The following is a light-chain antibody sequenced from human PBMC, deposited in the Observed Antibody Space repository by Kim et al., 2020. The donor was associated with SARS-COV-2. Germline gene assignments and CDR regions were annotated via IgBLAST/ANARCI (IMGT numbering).Light chain of an antibody. Sequence: SVSRGESVALACRASQSIGSYFAWYRQIPGQAHRLLIYDASHGAAGIPARFTGSGSGTDCTLTISSLEPEDFAVYYCQQRSDWPSTLGQGTKLEI. J-gene: IGKJ2*01. CDR1: QSIGSY. CDR2: DAS. V-gene: IGKV3-11*01. CDR3: QQRSDWPST.